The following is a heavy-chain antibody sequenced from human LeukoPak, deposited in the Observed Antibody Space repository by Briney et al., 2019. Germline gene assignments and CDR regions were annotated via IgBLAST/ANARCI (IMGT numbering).Heavy chain of an antibody. CDR1: GYSISSGYY. J-gene: IGHJ4*02. CDR3: AAGIPYNWNDGIFDY. V-gene: IGHV4-38-2*01. CDR2: IYHSGST. Sequence: SETLSLTCAVSGYSISSGYYWCCMRQPPGKGLEWIGNIYHSGSTYYNPSLKSRVTISVDTSKNQFSLKLSSVTAADTAVYYCAAGIPYNWNDGIFDYWGQGTLVTVSS. D-gene: IGHD1-20*01.